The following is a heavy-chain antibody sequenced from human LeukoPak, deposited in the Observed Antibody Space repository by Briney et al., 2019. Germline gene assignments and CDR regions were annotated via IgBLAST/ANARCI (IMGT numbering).Heavy chain of an antibody. V-gene: IGHV5-51*01. Sequence: GESLKISCKGSGYSFTSYWIGWVRQMPGKGLGWMGIIYPGDSDTRYSPSFQGQVTISADKSISTAYLQWSSLKASDTAMYYCARGNYGDYGARLDAFDIWGQGTMVTVS. CDR1: GYSFTSYW. CDR2: IYPGDSDT. J-gene: IGHJ3*02. CDR3: ARGNYGDYGARLDAFDI. D-gene: IGHD4-17*01.